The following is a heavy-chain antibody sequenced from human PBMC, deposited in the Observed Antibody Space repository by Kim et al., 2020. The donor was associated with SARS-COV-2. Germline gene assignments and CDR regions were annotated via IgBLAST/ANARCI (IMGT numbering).Heavy chain of an antibody. D-gene: IGHD6-19*01. Sequence: GGSLRLSCAASGFTFDDYAMHWVRQAPGKGLEWVSGISWNSGSIGYADSVKGRFTISRDNAKNSLYLQMNSLRAEDTALYYCAKDTTLAVAGTFDYWGQGTLVTVSS. J-gene: IGHJ4*02. CDR2: ISWNSGSI. CDR3: AKDTTLAVAGTFDY. V-gene: IGHV3-9*01. CDR1: GFTFDDYA.